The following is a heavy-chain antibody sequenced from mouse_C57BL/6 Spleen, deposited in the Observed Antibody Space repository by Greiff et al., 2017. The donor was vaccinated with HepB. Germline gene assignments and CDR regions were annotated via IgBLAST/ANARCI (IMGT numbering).Heavy chain of an antibody. CDR3: AIYYDYDVWFAY. J-gene: IGHJ3*01. D-gene: IGHD2-4*01. CDR2: IHPNSGST. CDR1: GYTFTSYW. V-gene: IGHV1-64*01. Sequence: VQLQQPGAELVKPGASVKLSCKASGYTFTSYWMHWVKQRPGQGLEWIGMIHPNSGSTNYNEKFKSKATLTVDKSSSTAYMQLSSLTSEDSAVYYCAIYYDYDVWFAYWGQGTLVTVSA.